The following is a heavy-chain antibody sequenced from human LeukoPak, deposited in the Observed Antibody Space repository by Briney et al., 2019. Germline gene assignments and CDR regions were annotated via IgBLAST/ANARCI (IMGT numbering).Heavy chain of an antibody. CDR1: GGSISSNY. Sequence: PSETLSLTCIVSGGSISSNYWNWIRQPPGKGLEWLGYIFYTGSTNYNPSLKSRVTMSIDTSKNQFSLKLSSVTAADTAVYYCTRTYSSSSIDYWGQGALVTVSS. CDR2: IFYTGST. V-gene: IGHV4-59*01. J-gene: IGHJ4*02. CDR3: TRTYSSSSIDY. D-gene: IGHD6-6*01.